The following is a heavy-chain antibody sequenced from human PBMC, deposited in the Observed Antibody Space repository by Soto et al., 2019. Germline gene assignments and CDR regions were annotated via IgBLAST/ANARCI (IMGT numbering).Heavy chain of an antibody. CDR1: GFTFSSYS. CDR3: ARESNDYIWGSYRPPSAGFDY. V-gene: IGHV3-21*01. D-gene: IGHD3-16*02. J-gene: IGHJ4*02. Sequence: GGSLRLSCAASGFTFSSYSMNWVRQAPGKGLEWVSSISSSSSYIYYADSVKGRFTISRDNAKNSLYLQMNSLRAEDTTVYYCARESNDYIWGSYRPPSAGFDYWGQGTLVTVSS. CDR2: ISSSSSYI.